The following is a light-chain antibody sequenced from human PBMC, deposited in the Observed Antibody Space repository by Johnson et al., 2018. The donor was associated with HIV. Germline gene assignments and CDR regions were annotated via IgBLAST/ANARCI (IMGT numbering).Light chain of an antibody. J-gene: IGLJ1*01. CDR3: GTWDTRLSVLYV. CDR1: SSNIGHNS. V-gene: IGLV1-51*02. Sequence: QSVLTQPPSVSAAPGQKVTISCSGSSSNIGHNSVSWYQQLPGTAPTLLIYESNKRPSGFPDRFSGSKSGTSANLGITGLQTGDAADYYCGTWDTRLSVLYVFGSGTKVTVL. CDR2: ESN.